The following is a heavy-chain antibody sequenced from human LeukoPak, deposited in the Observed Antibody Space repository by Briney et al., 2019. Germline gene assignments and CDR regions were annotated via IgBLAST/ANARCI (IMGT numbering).Heavy chain of an antibody. CDR3: AKSGNSLIVVVSRGSALDY. D-gene: IGHD3-22*01. CDR1: GFTFSNYA. V-gene: IGHV3-23*01. CDR2: ISGSGGST. Sequence: GGSLRLSCAASGFTFSNYAMSWVRQVPGKGLEWVSGISGSGGSTYYADSVKGRFTISRDNSKNTVSLQMNSLRAEDTAVYYCAKSGNSLIVVVSRGSALDYWGQGTLVTVSS. J-gene: IGHJ4*02.